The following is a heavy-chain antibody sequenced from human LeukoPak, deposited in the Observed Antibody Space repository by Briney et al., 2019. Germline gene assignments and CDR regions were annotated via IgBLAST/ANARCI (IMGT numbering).Heavy chain of an antibody. CDR2: ISYDGISK. D-gene: IGHD5-18*01. J-gene: IGHJ4*02. CDR1: GFTFSSYA. Sequence: GSLRLSCAASGFTFSSYAMHWVRQAPGKGLEWVAVISYDGISKYYADSVRGRFTISRDNSKNTLYVQMNSLSAEDTATYYCATSTYSIPDYWGQGTLVTVSS. CDR3: ATSTYSIPDY. V-gene: IGHV3-30-3*01.